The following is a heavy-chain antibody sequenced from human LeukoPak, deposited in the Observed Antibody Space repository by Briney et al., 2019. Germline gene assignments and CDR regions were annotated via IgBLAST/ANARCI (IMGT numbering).Heavy chain of an antibody. Sequence: GGSLRLSCSASGFTFGDYVMSWFRQAPGRGLEWVGFIRNKAFGETTQYAAPVKGRFTISRDDSKNIAYLQMNSLKTENTAVYFCTRERALYGSGKDFDFWGQGTLVTVSS. V-gene: IGHV3-49*03. J-gene: IGHJ4*02. CDR3: TRERALYGSGKDFDF. CDR2: IRNKAFGETT. CDR1: GFTFGDYV. D-gene: IGHD3-10*01.